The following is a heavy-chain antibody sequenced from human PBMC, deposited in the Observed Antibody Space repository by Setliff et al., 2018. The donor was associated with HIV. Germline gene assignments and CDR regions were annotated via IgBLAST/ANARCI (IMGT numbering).Heavy chain of an antibody. J-gene: IGHJ6*03. CDR3: ARGRGYSGYYYYYYYMDV. CDR1: GDSVSSNSAA. D-gene: IGHD5-12*01. V-gene: IGHV6-1*01. Sequence: SQTLSLTCAISGDSVSSNSAAWNWIRQSPSRGLEWLGRTYYRSKWNTDYAVSVESRITINPDTSKNQFSLQLNSVTPEDTAVYYCARGRGYSGYYYYYYYMDVWGKGTTVTVSS. CDR2: TYYRSKWNT.